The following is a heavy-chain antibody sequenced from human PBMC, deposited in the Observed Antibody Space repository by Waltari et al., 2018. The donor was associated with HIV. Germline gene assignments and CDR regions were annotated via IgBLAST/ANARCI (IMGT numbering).Heavy chain of an antibody. D-gene: IGHD3-10*01. J-gene: IGHJ4*02. Sequence: QVQLQESGPGLVKPSATLSLTRHVSSHSIQNDYCTWIRQPPGKELEWIGYISYSGSTKYGPSLKSRVTMSLVSSKNQFSLKLRSVTAADTAVYFCARGRRWLQFHGHYYFDYWGQGTLVTVSS. CDR3: ARGRRWLQFHGHYYFDY. V-gene: IGHV4-59*01. CDR1: SHSIQNDY. CDR2: ISYSGST.